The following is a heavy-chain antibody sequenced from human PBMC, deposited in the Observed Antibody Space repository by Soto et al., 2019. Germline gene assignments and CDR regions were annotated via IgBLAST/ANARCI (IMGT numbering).Heavy chain of an antibody. V-gene: IGHV4-34*01. Sequence: SETLSLTCRVYGGAFSGYYWSWIRQPPGKGLEWIGEVNHSGSTNYNPSLKSRVTISVDRSKNQFSLKLSSVTAADTAVYYCARVPDRWGQGTLVTVSS. CDR2: VNHSGST. D-gene: IGHD2-2*01. J-gene: IGHJ5*02. CDR3: ARVPDR. CDR1: GGAFSGYY.